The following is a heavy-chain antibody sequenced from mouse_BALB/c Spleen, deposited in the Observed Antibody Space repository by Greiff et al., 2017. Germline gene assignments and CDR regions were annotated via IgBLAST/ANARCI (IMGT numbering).Heavy chain of an antibody. CDR3: ARAALYYDYDGGYYAMDY. Sequence: EVMLVESGGGLVKPGGSLKLSCAASGFTFSDYYMYWVRQTPEKRLEWVATISDGGSYTYYPDSVKGRFTISRDNAKNNLYLQMSSLKSEDTAMYYCARAALYYDYDGGYYAMDYWGQGTSVTVSS. V-gene: IGHV5-4*02. D-gene: IGHD2-4*01. CDR1: GFTFSDYY. CDR2: ISDGGSYT. J-gene: IGHJ4*01.